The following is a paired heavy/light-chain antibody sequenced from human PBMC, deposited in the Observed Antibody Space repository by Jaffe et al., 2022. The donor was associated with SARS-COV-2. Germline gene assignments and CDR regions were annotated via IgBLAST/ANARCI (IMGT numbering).Heavy chain of an antibody. Sequence: QVQLVQSGAEVKKPGASVKVSCKASGYTFTSYGISWVRQAPGQGLEWMGWISAYNGNTNYAQKLQGRVTMTTDTSTSTAYMELRSLRSDDTAVYYCARDFADYRPPPADDWFGPYYYYMDVWGKGTTVTVSS. V-gene: IGHV1-18*01. D-gene: IGHD3-9*01. CDR2: ISAYNGNT. CDR1: GYTFTSYG. CDR3: ARDFADYRPPPADDWFGPYYYYMDV. J-gene: IGHJ6*03.
Light chain of an antibody. V-gene: IGKV3-20*01. CDR3: QQYGSSTRT. J-gene: IGKJ1*01. CDR2: GAS. Sequence: EIVLTQSPGTLSLSPGERATLSCRASQSVSSSYLAWYQQKPGQAPRLLIYGASSRATGIPDRFSGSGSGTDFTLTISRLEPEDFAVYYCQQYGSSTRTFGQGTKVEIK. CDR1: QSVSSSY.